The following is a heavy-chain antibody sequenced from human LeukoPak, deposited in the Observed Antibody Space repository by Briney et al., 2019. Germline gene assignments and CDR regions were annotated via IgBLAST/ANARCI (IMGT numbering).Heavy chain of an antibody. Sequence: GGSLRLSCAASGFTFSTYGMGWVRQAPGRGLEWVSSINDNGGTSTWYADSVKGRFTISRNNSINTLYLQMNSLRAEDTAVYYCAKEGVQAPSDWYFDLWGRGTLVTVSS. CDR1: GFTFSTYG. CDR3: AKEGVQAPSDWYFDL. D-gene: IGHD1-26*01. V-gene: IGHV3-23*01. J-gene: IGHJ2*01. CDR2: INDNGGTST.